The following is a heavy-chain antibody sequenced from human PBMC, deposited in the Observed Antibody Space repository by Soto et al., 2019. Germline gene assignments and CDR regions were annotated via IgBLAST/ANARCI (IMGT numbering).Heavy chain of an antibody. CDR2: IVGKGGST. V-gene: IGHV3-23*01. Sequence: LRLSCTASGFTFSNYALTWVRQAPGNGIEWVAAIVGKGGSTYDAASVKGRFTISRDNSKSTLFLQMNHPRAQDAAVYDCGEFGKSLPAASGRGMDVWGQGTTVAVSS. CDR3: GEFGKSLPAASGRGMDV. CDR1: GFTFSNYA. J-gene: IGHJ6*02. D-gene: IGHD2-2*01.